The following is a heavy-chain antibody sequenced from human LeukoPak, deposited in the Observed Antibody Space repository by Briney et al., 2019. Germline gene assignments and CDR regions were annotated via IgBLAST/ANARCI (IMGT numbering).Heavy chain of an antibody. CDR1: GSSFTSYW. V-gene: IGHV5-51*01. CDR2: IYPGDSDT. CDR3: ARFLVRGVIIAYFDY. Sequence: GESLKISGKGSGSSFTSYWIGWVRQMHGKGLEWMGIIYPGDSDTRYSPSFQGQVTISADKSISTAYLQWTSLKASDTAMYYCARFLVRGVIIAYFDYWGQGTLVTVSS. J-gene: IGHJ4*02. D-gene: IGHD3-10*01.